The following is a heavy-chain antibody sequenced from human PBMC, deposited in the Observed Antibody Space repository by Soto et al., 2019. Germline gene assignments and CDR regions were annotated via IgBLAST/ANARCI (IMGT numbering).Heavy chain of an antibody. D-gene: IGHD2-15*01. CDR3: ARDSLVVVGTEYYYYYGMDV. CDR2: ISSSGSTI. Sequence: QVQLVESGGGLVKPGGSLRLSCAASGFTFSDYYMSWIHQAPGKGLECVSYISSSGSTIYYADSVKGRFTISRDNAKNSLYLQMNSLRAEDTAVYYCARDSLVVVGTEYYYYYGMDVWGQGTTVTVSS. V-gene: IGHV3-11*01. CDR1: GFTFSDYY. J-gene: IGHJ6*02.